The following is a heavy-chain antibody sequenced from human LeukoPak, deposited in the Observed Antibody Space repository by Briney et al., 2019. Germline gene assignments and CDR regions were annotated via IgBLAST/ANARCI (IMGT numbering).Heavy chain of an antibody. CDR3: AKGPMTTVTPFDY. D-gene: IGHD4-17*01. V-gene: IGHV3-48*03. J-gene: IGHJ4*02. CDR2: ISSSGSTI. Sequence: GGSLRLSCAASGFTFSSYEMNWVRQAPGKGLEWVSYISSSGSTIYYADSVKGRFTISRDNSKNTLYLQMNSLRAEDTAVYYCAKGPMTTVTPFDYWGQGTLVTVSS. CDR1: GFTFSSYE.